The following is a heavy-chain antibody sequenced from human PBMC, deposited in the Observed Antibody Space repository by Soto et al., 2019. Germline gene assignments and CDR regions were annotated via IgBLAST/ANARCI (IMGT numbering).Heavy chain of an antibody. J-gene: IGHJ6*02. CDR2: ISYDGSNK. CDR3: ARDILKSESSGLSYYYYYGMDV. D-gene: IGHD6-19*01. Sequence: QAGGSLRLSCAASGFTFSSYAMHWVRQAPGKGLEWVAVISYDGSNKYYADSVKGRFTISRDNSKNTLYLQMNSLRAEDTAVYYCARDILKSESSGLSYYYYYGMDVWGQGTTVTVSS. V-gene: IGHV3-30-3*01. CDR1: GFTFSSYA.